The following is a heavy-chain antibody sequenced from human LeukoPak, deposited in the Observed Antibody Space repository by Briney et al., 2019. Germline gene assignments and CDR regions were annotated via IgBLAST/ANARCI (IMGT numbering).Heavy chain of an antibody. CDR1: SGSFSGYY. D-gene: IGHD2-15*01. J-gene: IGHJ6*03. V-gene: IGHV4-34*01. CDR2: INQRGST. CDR3: ARRRRNCSGGSCYMDV. Sequence: SDTLSLTCAVYSGSFSGYYWSWIRQPPGKGLEWIVEINQRGSTNYNPSLKRRVTISVDTSKNQFSLKLSSVTAADTAVYYCARRRRNCSGGSCYMDVWGKGTTVTISS.